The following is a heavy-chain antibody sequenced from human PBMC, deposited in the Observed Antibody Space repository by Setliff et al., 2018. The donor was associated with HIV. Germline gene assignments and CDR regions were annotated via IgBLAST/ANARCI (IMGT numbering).Heavy chain of an antibody. D-gene: IGHD3-9*01. CDR1: RSTFNSHT. CDR2: IIPILGVA. J-gene: IGHJ4*02. V-gene: IGHV1-69*02. CDR3: AGSILTGYYTFGADY. Sequence: SVKVSCKASRSTFNSHTINWVRQAPGQGLDWMGRIIPILGVANYAQKFQGRVTITTDESTTTAYMELSSLRSEDTALYYCAGSILTGYYTFGADYWGQGTLVTVSS.